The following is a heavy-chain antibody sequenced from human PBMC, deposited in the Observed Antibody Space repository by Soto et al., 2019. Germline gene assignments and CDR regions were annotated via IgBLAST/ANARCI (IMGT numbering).Heavy chain of an antibody. J-gene: IGHJ4*02. D-gene: IGHD2-15*01. Sequence: PGGSLRLSCAASAFNFSSESMIWLRQAPGKGLEWISFISRTTNTIYYVGSVKGRFTTSRNNGKNLLYLQMNDLRNEDTALYHGARGTDYHGDNVFYYFDSCDRRTLVAV. CDR3: ARGTDYHGDNVFYYFDS. CDR1: AFNFSSES. V-gene: IGHV3-48*02. CDR2: ISRTTNTI.